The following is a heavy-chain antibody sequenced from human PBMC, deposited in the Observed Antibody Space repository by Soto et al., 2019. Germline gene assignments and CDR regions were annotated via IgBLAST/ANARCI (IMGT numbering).Heavy chain of an antibody. V-gene: IGHV1-69*02. CDR1: GGSFSIYT. Sequence: QVQLVQSGVEVKKPGSSVKVSCEAAGGSFSIYTVFWVRQAPGQGLEWMGRIIPMFDIANYAQNFQGRVTFNADKFTDTVYMEMLNLRSDDTAVYYCTLGSSSAEVVDIWGQGTLVTVSS. J-gene: IGHJ3*02. CDR3: TLGSSSAEVVDI. D-gene: IGHD6-6*01. CDR2: IIPMFDIA.